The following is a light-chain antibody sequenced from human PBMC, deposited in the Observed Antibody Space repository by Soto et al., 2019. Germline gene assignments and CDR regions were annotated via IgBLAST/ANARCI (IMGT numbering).Light chain of an antibody. CDR3: AAWDDILNGYV. J-gene: IGLJ1*01. V-gene: IGLV1-44*01. CDR2: SNY. Sequence: QSVLTQPPSASGTPGQRVTISCSGSSSNIESNTVTWYQQLPGTAPKLVIYSNYDRPSGVPDRFSGSTSGTSASLVIRGLQSEDEADYYCAAWDDILNGYVFGDGTNSPS. CDR1: SSNIESNT.